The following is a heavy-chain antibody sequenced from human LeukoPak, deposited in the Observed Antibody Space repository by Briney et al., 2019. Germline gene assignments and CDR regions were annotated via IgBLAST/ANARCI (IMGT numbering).Heavy chain of an antibody. D-gene: IGHD6-6*01. J-gene: IGHJ3*02. CDR2: IIPIFGTA. CDR3: ARGDLAAFDAFDI. Sequence: ASVKVSCKASGGTFSSYAISWVRQAPGQGLEWMGGIIPIFGTANYAQKFQGRVTITADESTSTAYMELSSLRSEDTAVYYCARGDLAAFDAFDIWGQGTMVTVSS. CDR1: GGTFSSYA. V-gene: IGHV1-69*13.